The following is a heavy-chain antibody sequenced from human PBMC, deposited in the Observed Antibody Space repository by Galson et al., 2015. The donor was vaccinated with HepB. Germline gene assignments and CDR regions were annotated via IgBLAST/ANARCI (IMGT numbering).Heavy chain of an antibody. Sequence: SVKVSCKASGCTFANYGISWVQQAPRQGLEWIGWISTDTGDRTYAQTFQGRVTMTTDTSTSTANMELGSLRSDDPAVYYCARGQAYWYFDLWGRGTLVTVSS. V-gene: IGHV1-18*01. CDR3: ARGQAYWYFDL. CDR1: GCTFANYG. J-gene: IGHJ2*01. CDR2: ISTDTGDR.